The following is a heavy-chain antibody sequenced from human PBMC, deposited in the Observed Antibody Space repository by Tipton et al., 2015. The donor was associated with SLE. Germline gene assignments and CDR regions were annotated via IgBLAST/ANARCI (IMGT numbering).Heavy chain of an antibody. J-gene: IGHJ5*02. CDR2: IYYSGST. CDR1: GGSISSYY. Sequence: TLSLTCTVSGGSISSYYWSWIRQPPGKGLEWIGYIYYSGSTNYNPSLKSRVTISVDTSKNQFSLKLSSVTAADTAVYYCARDRWELQTWGQGTLVTVSS. V-gene: IGHV4-59*01. D-gene: IGHD1-26*01. CDR3: ARDRWELQT.